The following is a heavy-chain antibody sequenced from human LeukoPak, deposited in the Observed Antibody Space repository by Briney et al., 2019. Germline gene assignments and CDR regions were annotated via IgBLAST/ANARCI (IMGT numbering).Heavy chain of an antibody. J-gene: IGHJ4*02. CDR1: GFTFSSYG. CDR2: ISGSGGST. CDR3: ARDYYDSSGYYLPGY. Sequence: PGGTLRLSCAASGFTFSSYGMSWVRQAPGKGLEWVSAISGSGGSTYYADSVKGRFTISRDNSKNTLYLQMGSLRAEDMAVYYCARDYYDSSGYYLPGYWGQGTLVTVSS. D-gene: IGHD3-22*01. V-gene: IGHV3-23*01.